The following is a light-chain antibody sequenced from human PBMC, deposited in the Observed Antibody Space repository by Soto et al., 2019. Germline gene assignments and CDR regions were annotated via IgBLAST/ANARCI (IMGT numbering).Light chain of an antibody. CDR3: NAQADNGKHV. CDR1: SSDVGHSTF. V-gene: IGLV2-8*01. Sequence: QSVLTQPPSASGSPGQSVTISCTGSSSDVGHSTFVSWYQQHPGKGPKLIIYEVSKRPSGVPDRFSGSKSGNTASLSVSGLQDEDEADYFCNAQADNGKHVFGTGTKLTVL. CDR2: EVS. J-gene: IGLJ1*01.